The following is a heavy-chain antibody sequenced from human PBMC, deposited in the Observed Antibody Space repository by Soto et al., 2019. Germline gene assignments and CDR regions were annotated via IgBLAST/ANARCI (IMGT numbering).Heavy chain of an antibody. D-gene: IGHD2-2*01. CDR3: ARASTRRGACDI. V-gene: IGHV4-34*01. CDR2: INHSGST. Sequence: SETLSLTCALYNGSFSVYYWTWIRQPPGKGLEWIGEINHSGSTNYNPSLKSRVTISVDTSKNQFSLKLSSVTAADTAVYDCARASTRRGACDIWGKETRVT. J-gene: IGHJ3*02. CDR1: NGSFSVYY.